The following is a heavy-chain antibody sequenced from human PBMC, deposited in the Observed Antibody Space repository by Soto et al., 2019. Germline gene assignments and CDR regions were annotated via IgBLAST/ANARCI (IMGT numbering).Heavy chain of an antibody. CDR1: GSTFTSSY. D-gene: IGHD6-13*01. CDR2: INPSGGST. J-gene: IGHJ4*02. Sequence: GASVKVSCKASGSTFTSSYMPWARQAPGQGLEWIGIINPSGGSTRYAQKFQGRVTMTRDTSTSTVYRERSSLRSEDTAVYYCAREARQQLVRQNDYWGQGTRVTVSA. CDR3: AREARQQLVRQNDY. V-gene: IGHV1-46*01.